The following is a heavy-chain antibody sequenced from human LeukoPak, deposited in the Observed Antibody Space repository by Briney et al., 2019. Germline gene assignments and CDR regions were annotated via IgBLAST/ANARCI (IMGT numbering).Heavy chain of an antibody. V-gene: IGHV4-39*07. CDR1: GGSISSTIYY. D-gene: IGHD3-10*01. CDR2: IYYSGST. Sequence: PSETLSLTCTVSGGSISSTIYYWGWIRQPPGKGLEWIGSIYYSGSTYYNPSLKSRVTISVDTSKNQFFLKLSSVTAADTAVYYCARDSMVRGVIEGAFDIWGQGTMVTVSS. CDR3: ARDSMVRGVIEGAFDI. J-gene: IGHJ3*02.